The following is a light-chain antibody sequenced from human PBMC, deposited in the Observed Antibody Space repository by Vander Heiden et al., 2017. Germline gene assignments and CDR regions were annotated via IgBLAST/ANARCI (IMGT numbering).Light chain of an antibody. V-gene: IGKV1-13*02. Sequence: AIQLTQSPSSLSAFVGDRVTITCRASQGISSALAWYQQKPGKAPKLLIYDASRLARGVPSRFSGSGSGTDFTPTISSLQPEDFATYYCRQFNSYPRTFGRGTKVEIK. CDR3: RQFNSYPRT. CDR2: DAS. J-gene: IGKJ1*01. CDR1: QGISSA.